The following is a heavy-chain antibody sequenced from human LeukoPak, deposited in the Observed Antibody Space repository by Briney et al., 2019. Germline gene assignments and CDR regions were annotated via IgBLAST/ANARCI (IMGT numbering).Heavy chain of an antibody. CDR2: IRYDGSNK. CDR3: AKDLNFWSNYPRDAFDI. V-gene: IGHV3-30*02. Sequence: AGGSLRLSCAASGFTFSSYGMHSVRQAPGKGLEWVAFIRYDGSNKYYGDSVKGRFTISRDKSKNTLYLQMNSLRAEDPAVYYCAKDLNFWSNYPRDAFDIWGQGTMVTVSS. D-gene: IGHD3-3*01. CDR1: GFTFSSYG. J-gene: IGHJ3*02.